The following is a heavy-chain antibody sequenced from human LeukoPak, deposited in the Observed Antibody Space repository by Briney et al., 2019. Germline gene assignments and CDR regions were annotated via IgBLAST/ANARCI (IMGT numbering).Heavy chain of an antibody. CDR3: ASMNGHAFDI. CDR1: GFTLSSYW. Sequence: PGGSLRLSCAASGFTLSSYWMHWVRQAPGKGLVWVSGINSDGGSTRYADSVKGRFIITSDNAKNMLYLQMNSLRAEDTAVYYCASMNGHAFDIWGQGTRVTVSS. J-gene: IGHJ3*02. V-gene: IGHV3-74*01. D-gene: IGHD2-8*01. CDR2: INSDGGST.